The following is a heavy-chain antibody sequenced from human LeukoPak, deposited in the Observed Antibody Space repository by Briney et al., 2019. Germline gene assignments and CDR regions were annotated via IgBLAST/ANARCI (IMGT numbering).Heavy chain of an antibody. J-gene: IGHJ4*02. CDR1: GFTVSSNY. V-gene: IGHV3-7*01. Sequence: PGGSLRPSCAASGFTVSSNYMTWVRQAPGKGLEWVANIKQDGSEKYYMDSVKGRFTISRDNAKNSLYLQMNSLRAEDTAVYYCASDKLDYWGQGTLVTVSS. CDR2: IKQDGSEK. CDR3: ASDKLDY.